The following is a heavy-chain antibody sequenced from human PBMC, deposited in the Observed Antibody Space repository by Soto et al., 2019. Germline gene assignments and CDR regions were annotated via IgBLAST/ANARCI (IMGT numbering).Heavy chain of an antibody. CDR1: GFTFSSYA. Sequence: GGSLRLSCAASGFTFSSYAMSWVRQAPGKGLEWVSAISGSGGSTYYADSVKGRFTISRDNSKNTLYLQMNSLRAEDTAVYYCAKVMITFGGVIPPVSGMDVWGQGTTVTVSS. CDR3: AKVMITFGGVIPPVSGMDV. CDR2: ISGSGGST. D-gene: IGHD3-16*02. V-gene: IGHV3-23*01. J-gene: IGHJ6*02.